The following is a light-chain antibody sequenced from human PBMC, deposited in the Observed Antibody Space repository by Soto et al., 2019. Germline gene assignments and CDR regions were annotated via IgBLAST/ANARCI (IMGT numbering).Light chain of an antibody. V-gene: IGKV3-20*01. CDR3: QQYGGSPIT. J-gene: IGKJ5*01. CDR2: GAS. CDR1: QSVSSR. Sequence: EIAMTQSPATLSVSPGERATLSCRASQSVSSRLAWYQQKPGQAPRLLISGASSRATGIPDRFSGSGSATDFTLTISRLEPEDFALYYCQQYGGSPITFGQGTRLEIK.